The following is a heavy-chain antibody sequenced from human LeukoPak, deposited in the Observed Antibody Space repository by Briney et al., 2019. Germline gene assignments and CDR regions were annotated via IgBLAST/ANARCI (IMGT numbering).Heavy chain of an antibody. J-gene: IGHJ4*02. CDR1: GGSISSSSYY. Sequence: SETLSLTCTVSGGSISSSSYYWGWIRQPPGKGLEWIGSIYYSGSTYYNPSLKSRVTISVDTSKNQFSLKLSSVTAADTAVYYCVSSYAVEPPPPYYFDYWGQGTLVTVSS. V-gene: IGHV4-39*07. D-gene: IGHD2-2*01. CDR3: VSSYAVEPPPPYYFDY. CDR2: IYYSGST.